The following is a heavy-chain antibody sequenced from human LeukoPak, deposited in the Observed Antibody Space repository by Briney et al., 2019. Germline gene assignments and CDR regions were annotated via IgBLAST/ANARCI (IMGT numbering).Heavy chain of an antibody. V-gene: IGHV1-69*05. Sequence: SVKVSCKASGGTFSSYAISWVRQAPGQGLEWMGGIIPIFGTANYAQKFQGRVTITTDESTSTAYMELSSLRSEDTAVYYCARDGVDTAMLPDYYYYMDVWGKGTTVTVSS. CDR1: GGTFSSYA. D-gene: IGHD5-18*01. CDR3: ARDGVDTAMLPDYYYYMDV. CDR2: IIPIFGTA. J-gene: IGHJ6*03.